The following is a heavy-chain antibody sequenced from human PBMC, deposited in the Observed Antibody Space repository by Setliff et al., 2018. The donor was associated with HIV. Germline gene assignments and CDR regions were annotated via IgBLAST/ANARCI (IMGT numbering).Heavy chain of an antibody. CDR3: ARLGEHDTGDLDV. CDR2: IYTSGNT. D-gene: IGHD1-1*01. V-gene: IGHV4-61*09. CDR1: GDSISSGGYY. Sequence: SETLSLTCKVSGDSISSGGYYWTWIRKPAGKGLEWIGHIYTSGNTNYNPSLKSRVSISVATSKDQFFLTLTSVTAADSAVYYCARLGEHDTGDLDVWGKGTTVTVS. J-gene: IGHJ6*03.